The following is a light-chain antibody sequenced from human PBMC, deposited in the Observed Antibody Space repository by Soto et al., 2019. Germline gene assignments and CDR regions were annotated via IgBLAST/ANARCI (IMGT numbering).Light chain of an antibody. V-gene: IGKV3-15*01. J-gene: IGKJ1*01. CDR1: QSISNN. CDR3: QQYSDWPLT. CDR2: RAS. Sequence: EILMTQSPATLSVSPGQRATLSCRASQSISNNLAWYQQRPGQAPRLLIYRASTGATGIPARFSGFGSGTDFTLTINGLPSEDFAVYYCQQYSDWPLTFGQGTKVEIK.